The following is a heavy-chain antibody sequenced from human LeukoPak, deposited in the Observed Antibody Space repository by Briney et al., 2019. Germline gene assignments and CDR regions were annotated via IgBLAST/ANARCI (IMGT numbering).Heavy chain of an antibody. D-gene: IGHD6-6*01. V-gene: IGHV1-2*02. CDR3: ARGVCGYSSSSGWFDP. Sequence: ASVKVSSMASGYTFTGYLLHWVRPAPEEGDEWMGWINPNSGGTNYEKKLQGRVTMTRDTSIRPANMERSRLTSDNTAVYYCARGVCGYSSSSGWFDPWGQGTLVTVSS. CDR2: INPNSGGT. CDR1: GYTFTGYL. J-gene: IGHJ5*02.